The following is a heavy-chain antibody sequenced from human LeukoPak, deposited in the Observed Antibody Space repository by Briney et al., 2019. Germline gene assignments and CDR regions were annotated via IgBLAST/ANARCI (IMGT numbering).Heavy chain of an antibody. CDR2: IIPISATP. CDR3: ASRGEQWQPEGPRFDF. V-gene: IGHV1-69*01. CDR1: VSTFISYA. J-gene: IGHJ4*01. D-gene: IGHD6-19*01. Sequence: SVNVSCKSSVSTFISYAISWVRQAPGQGLEWMGGIIPISATPTYAQNFRDRITITADESTSTTYMHLSSLRFDDTAVYYCASRGEQWQPEGPRFDFWGHGTLVTVSS.